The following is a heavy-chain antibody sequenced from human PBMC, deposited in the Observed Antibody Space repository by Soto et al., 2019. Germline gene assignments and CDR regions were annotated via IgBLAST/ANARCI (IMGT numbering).Heavy chain of an antibody. CDR3: ARPREAGKNYYGVDV. Sequence: GESLKISCKGAGYSFTSYWIGWVRQMPGKGLEWMGIIYPGDSDTRYSPSFQGQVTISADKSISTAYLQWSSLKASDTAMYYCARPREAGKNYYGVDVWGQGTTVTAP. J-gene: IGHJ6*02. CDR2: IYPGDSDT. CDR1: GYSFTSYW. D-gene: IGHD6-19*01. V-gene: IGHV5-51*01.